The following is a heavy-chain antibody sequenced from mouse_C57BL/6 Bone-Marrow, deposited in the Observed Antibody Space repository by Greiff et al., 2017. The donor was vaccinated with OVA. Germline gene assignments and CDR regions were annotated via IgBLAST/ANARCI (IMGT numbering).Heavy chain of an antibody. Sequence: VQLQQSGPVLVKPGASVKMSCKASGYTFTDYYMNWVKQSHGKSLEWIGVINPYNGGTSYNQKFKGKATLTVDKSSSTAYMELNSLTSEDSAVYYCARRVRGSSYWGQGTTLTVSS. D-gene: IGHD1-1*01. CDR1: GYTFTDYY. CDR2: INPYNGGT. V-gene: IGHV1-19*01. CDR3: ARRVRGSSY. J-gene: IGHJ2*01.